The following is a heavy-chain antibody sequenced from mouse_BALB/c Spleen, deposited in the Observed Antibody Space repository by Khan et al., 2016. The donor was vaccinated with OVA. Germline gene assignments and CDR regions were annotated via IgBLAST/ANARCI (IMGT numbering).Heavy chain of an antibody. D-gene: IGHD1-1*02. Sequence: QIQLVQSGPELKKPGETVKISCKASGYTFTNNGMNWAKQAPGKGLKWMGWINTYTGEPTYAADFKGRFAFSLETSASTAYLQINSLRNEDTSTYFCARVVYSGTMDFWGQGTSVTVSS. V-gene: IGHV9-3-1*01. J-gene: IGHJ4*01. CDR1: GYTFTNNG. CDR3: ARVVYSGTMDF. CDR2: INTYTGEP.